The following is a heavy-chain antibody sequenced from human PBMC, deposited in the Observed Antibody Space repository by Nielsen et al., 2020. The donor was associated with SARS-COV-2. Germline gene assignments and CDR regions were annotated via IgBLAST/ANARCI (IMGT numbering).Heavy chain of an antibody. J-gene: IGHJ4*02. Sequence: GESLKISCAASGFTFSNYWMHWVRRAPGKGLVWVSRIHSDGRSTSFADSVKGRFTISRDNAKNTLYLQMNSLRAEDTAVYYCSRRGTSGSGFAFDYWGQGTLVTVSS. D-gene: IGHD6-19*01. CDR1: GFTFSNYW. CDR2: IHSDGRST. V-gene: IGHV3-74*01. CDR3: SRRGTSGSGFAFDY.